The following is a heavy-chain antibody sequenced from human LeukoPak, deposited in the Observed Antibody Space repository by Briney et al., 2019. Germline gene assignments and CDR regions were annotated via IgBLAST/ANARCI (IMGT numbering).Heavy chain of an antibody. D-gene: IGHD5-18*01. CDR2: ISYDGSNK. V-gene: IGHV3-30*18. CDR3: AKYRQLWFIDY. Sequence: GGSLRLSCAASGFTFSSYGMHWVRQAPGKGLEWVAVISYDGSNKYYADSVKGRFTISRDNSKNTLYLQMNSLRAEDTAVYYCAKYRQLWFIDYWGQGTLVTVSS. J-gene: IGHJ4*02. CDR1: GFTFSSYG.